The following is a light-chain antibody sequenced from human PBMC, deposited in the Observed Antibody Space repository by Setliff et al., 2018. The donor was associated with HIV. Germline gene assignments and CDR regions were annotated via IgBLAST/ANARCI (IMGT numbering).Light chain of an antibody. J-gene: IGLJ1*01. CDR2: DVN. Sequence: QSALTQPASVTGAPGQSITISCTGTSNDIGRFNYVSWYKQFPGKGPTLVIFDVNQRPSGVSNRFSGSKSGNIASLIISGLQAEDEADYFCCSYSRGSTDVFGTGTKVTV. CDR3: CSYSRGSTDV. V-gene: IGLV2-14*03. CDR1: SNDIGRFNY.